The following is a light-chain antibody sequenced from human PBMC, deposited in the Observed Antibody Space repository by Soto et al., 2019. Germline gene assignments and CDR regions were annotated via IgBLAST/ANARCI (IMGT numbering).Light chain of an antibody. CDR2: GAS. CDR3: QQYNNWPPYT. J-gene: IGKJ2*01. Sequence: EIVMTQSPATQSVSPGERATVSCRASQSVGSNLAWYQQKPGQPPRLLIYGASTRASGIPARFTGSGSGTEFTLTISSLQSEDFALYYCQQYNNWPPYTFGQGTNLDI. CDR1: QSVGSN. V-gene: IGKV3D-15*01.